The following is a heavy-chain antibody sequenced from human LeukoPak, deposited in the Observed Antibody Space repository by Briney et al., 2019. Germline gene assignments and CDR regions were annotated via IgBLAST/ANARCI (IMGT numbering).Heavy chain of an antibody. J-gene: IGHJ4*02. Sequence: GASVKVSCKASGYTFTGYYMHWVRQAPGQGLEWMGWINPNSGGTNYAQKFQGRVTMTRDTSISTAYMELSRLRSDDTAVYYCASNAHYGSGSFDYWGQGTLVTVSS. CDR3: ASNAHYGSGSFDY. D-gene: IGHD3-10*01. V-gene: IGHV1-2*02. CDR2: INPNSGGT. CDR1: GYTFTGYY.